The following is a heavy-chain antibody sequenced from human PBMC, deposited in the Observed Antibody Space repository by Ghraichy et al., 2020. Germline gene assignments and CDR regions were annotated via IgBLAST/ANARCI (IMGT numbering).Heavy chain of an antibody. CDR1: GGTFSSYA. D-gene: IGHD3-22*01. J-gene: IGHJ4*02. Sequence: SVKVSCKASGGTFSSYAISWVRQAPGQGLEWMGGIIPIFGTANYAQKFQGRVTITADESTSTAYMELSSLRSEDTAVYYCAREDSGYRSGSFDYWGQGTLVTVSS. V-gene: IGHV1-69*13. CDR2: IIPIFGTA. CDR3: AREDSGYRSGSFDY.